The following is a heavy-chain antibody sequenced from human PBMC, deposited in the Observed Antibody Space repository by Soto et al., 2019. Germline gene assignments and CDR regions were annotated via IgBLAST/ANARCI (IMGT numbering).Heavy chain of an antibody. V-gene: IGHV1-18*01. Sequence: QVQLVQSGAEVKKPGASVKVSCKASGYTFTTYDISWVRQAPGQGLEWMGRISTYNGNTNYPQSLQGRLTMTTDTSTTTAYMDLRSRRSEHTALYYYAIDPYHYLMVNARNIYGIDVWGQGTTVIVSS. CDR3: AIDPYHYLMVNARNIYGIDV. CDR2: ISTYNGNT. J-gene: IGHJ6*02. CDR1: GYTFTTYD. D-gene: IGHD2-8*01.